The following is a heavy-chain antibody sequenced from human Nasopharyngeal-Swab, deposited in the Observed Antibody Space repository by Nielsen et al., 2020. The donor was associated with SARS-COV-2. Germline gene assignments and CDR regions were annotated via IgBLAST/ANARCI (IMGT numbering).Heavy chain of an antibody. CDR2: SFSNEEK. D-gene: IGHD6-19*01. J-gene: IGHJ4*01. V-gene: IGHV2-26*01. CDR3: ARAECSQWLVPNYFDY. Sequence: SGPTLVKPREIRTLTCTVCGFSLSNGRRGVSGIRQPPGKDLEWLAHSFSNEEKSYSTSLKSRLTISKDTSKSQVVLTMTNMDPVDTATYYCARAECSQWLVPNYFDYWGQGTLVTVSS. CDR1: GFSLSNGRRG.